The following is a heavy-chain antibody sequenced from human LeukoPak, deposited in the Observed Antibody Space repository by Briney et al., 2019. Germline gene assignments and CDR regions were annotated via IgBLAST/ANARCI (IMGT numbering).Heavy chain of an antibody. Sequence: PGGPLRLSCAASGFTFSNYGMGWVRQTPGKGLEWLSSASGSGANTYYADSVKGRFTISRDNSRDRIYLQMNSLRTDDTAVYYCARLQPLVIPAAKLGFDYWGQGTLVTVSS. CDR1: GFTFSNYG. CDR2: ASGSGANT. J-gene: IGHJ4*02. CDR3: ARLQPLVIPAAKLGFDY. D-gene: IGHD2-2*01. V-gene: IGHV3-23*01.